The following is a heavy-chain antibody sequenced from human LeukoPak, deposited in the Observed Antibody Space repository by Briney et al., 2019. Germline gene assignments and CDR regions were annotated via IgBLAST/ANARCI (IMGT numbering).Heavy chain of an antibody. V-gene: IGHV4-39*07. D-gene: IGHD3-22*01. CDR2: IYYSGIT. CDR1: GDSVISSSYY. J-gene: IGHJ3*02. Sequence: SEPLSLTCTVSGDSVISSSYYWGWIRQLPGKGLEWIGSIYYSGITYYNPSLKSRVTISVDPSKNQFSLKLSSVTAADTAVYYCARRDYDPRGGELLDIWGQGTMVTVSS. CDR3: ARRDYDPRGGELLDI.